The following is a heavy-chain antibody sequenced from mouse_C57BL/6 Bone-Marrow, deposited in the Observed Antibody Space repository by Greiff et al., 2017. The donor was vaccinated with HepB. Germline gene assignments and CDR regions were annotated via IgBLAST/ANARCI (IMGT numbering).Heavy chain of an antibody. CDR3: ARETGLWYFDV. CDR2: IYPGGGYT. V-gene: IGHV1-63*01. J-gene: IGHJ1*03. Sequence: QVQLQQSGAELVRPGPSVKMSCKASGYTFTNYWIGWAKQRPGHGLEWIGDIYPGGGYTNYNEKFKGKATLTADKSSSTAYMQFSSLTSEDSAIYYCARETGLWYFDVWGTGTTVTVSS. D-gene: IGHD3-3*01. CDR1: GYTFTNYW.